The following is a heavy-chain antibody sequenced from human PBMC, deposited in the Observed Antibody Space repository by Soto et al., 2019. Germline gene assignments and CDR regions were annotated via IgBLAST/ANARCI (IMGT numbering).Heavy chain of an antibody. CDR1: GGSISSGGYY. V-gene: IGHV4-31*03. Sequence: QVQLQESGPGLVKPSQTLSLTCTVSGGSISSGGYYWSWIRQHPGKGLEWIGYIYYSGSTYYNPSLKSRVTISVATSKNQFSLKLISVTAADTAVYYGARDRVSGNEEPSLDYWGQGTLVTVSS. CDR3: ARDRVSGNEEPSLDY. D-gene: IGHD1-1*01. J-gene: IGHJ4*02. CDR2: IYYSGST.